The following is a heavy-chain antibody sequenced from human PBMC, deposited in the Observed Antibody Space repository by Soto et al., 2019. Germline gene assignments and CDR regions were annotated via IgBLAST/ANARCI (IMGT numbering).Heavy chain of an antibody. V-gene: IGHV3-23*01. CDR3: AKTPRQWLVYFDY. CDR2: ISGSGGTT. Sequence: EVQLLESGGGLVQPGGSLRLSCAASGFTFSNYAIAWVRQAPGKGLEWVSGISGSGGTTYYADSVKGRFTISRDNSKDTMHLQINSLRAEDTAVYYCAKTPRQWLVYFDYWGHGALVTVSS. J-gene: IGHJ4*01. D-gene: IGHD6-19*01. CDR1: GFTFSNYA.